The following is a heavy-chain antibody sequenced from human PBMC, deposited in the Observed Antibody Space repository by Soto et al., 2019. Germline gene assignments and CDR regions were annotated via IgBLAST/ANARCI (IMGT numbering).Heavy chain of an antibody. CDR3: AGRFPYVSSGYNINY. CDR2: IYYLGNT. D-gene: IGHD3-22*01. J-gene: IGHJ4*02. CDR1: GGSISSGSSY. V-gene: IGHV4-39*01. Sequence: PSETLSLTCTVSGGSISSGSSYWGWIRQPPGKGLEWIGSIYYLGNTYYNPSLGGRVSISVDTSKNQFSLKLKSVTAADTAVFYCAGRFPYVSSGYNINYLGQGTLVTVSS.